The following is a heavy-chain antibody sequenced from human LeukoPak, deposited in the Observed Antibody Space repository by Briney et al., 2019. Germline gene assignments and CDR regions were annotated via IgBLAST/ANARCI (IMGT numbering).Heavy chain of an antibody. D-gene: IGHD1-1*01. Sequence: GASVKVSCKASGYTFTSYGISWVRQAPGQGLEWMGWISAYNGNTNYAQKLQGRVTMTTDTSTSTAYMELRSLRSDDTAVYYCARVSLDGLSPTFASGPYNWFDPWGQGTLVTVSS. V-gene: IGHV1-18*01. CDR3: ARVSLDGLSPTFASGPYNWFDP. CDR1: GYTFTSYG. J-gene: IGHJ5*02. CDR2: ISAYNGNT.